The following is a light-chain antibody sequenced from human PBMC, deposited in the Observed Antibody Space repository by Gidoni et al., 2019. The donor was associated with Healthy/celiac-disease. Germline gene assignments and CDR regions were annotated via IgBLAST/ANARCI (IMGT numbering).Light chain of an antibody. CDR1: QDISNY. J-gene: IGKJ4*01. CDR2: DAS. Sequence: DIQMTQSPSSLSASVGDRVTITCQASQDISNYLNWYQQKPGKAPKLLIYDASNLETGVPSRFSGSGSGTDFTFTISSLQPEDIATYYCQQYDNLPWRSGFGGGTKVEIK. V-gene: IGKV1-33*01. CDR3: QQYDNLPWRSG.